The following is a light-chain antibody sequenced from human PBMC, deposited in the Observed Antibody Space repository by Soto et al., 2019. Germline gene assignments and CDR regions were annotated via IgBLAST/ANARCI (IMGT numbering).Light chain of an antibody. V-gene: IGKV3-20*01. CDR2: GAS. Sequence: EIVLTQSPGTPSLSPGERATLSCRASQSVSSSYLAWYQQKPGQAPRLLIYGASSRATGIPDRFSGSGSGTDFTITISRLEPEDFAVYYCQQYGSSPKTFGQGTKVDIK. CDR3: QQYGSSPKT. CDR1: QSVSSSY. J-gene: IGKJ1*01.